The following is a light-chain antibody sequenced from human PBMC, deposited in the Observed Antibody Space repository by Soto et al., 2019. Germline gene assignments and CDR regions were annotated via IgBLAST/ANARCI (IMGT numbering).Light chain of an antibody. CDR2: LGS. V-gene: IGKV2-28*01. CDR3: MQALQTPPWT. J-gene: IGKJ1*01. CDR1: RSLLHSNGYNY. Sequence: DIVMTQSPLSLPVTPGEPASISCRSSRSLLHSNGYNYLDWYLQKPGQSPQLLIYLGSNRSSGVPDRFSGSGSGTDFTLKISRVEAEDVGVYYCMQALQTPPWTFGQGTKVDI.